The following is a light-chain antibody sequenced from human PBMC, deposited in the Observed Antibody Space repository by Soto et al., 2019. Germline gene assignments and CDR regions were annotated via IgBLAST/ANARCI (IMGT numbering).Light chain of an antibody. CDR3: HQYGSSPLT. CDR1: QSVSSSY. CDR2: GAS. J-gene: IGKJ4*01. V-gene: IGKV3-20*01. Sequence: EIVLTQSPGTLSLSPGERATLSCRASQSVSSSYLAWYQQKPGQAPRLLIYGASSRATGIPDRFSGSGSGTDFTLTISRLEPEDFAVYYCHQYGSSPLTFGGGTKVAIK.